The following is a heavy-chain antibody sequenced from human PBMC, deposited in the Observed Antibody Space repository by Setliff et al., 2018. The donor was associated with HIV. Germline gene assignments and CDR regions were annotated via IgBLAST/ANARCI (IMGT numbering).Heavy chain of an antibody. V-gene: IGHV3-64D*08. Sequence: GESLRLSCSGSGFVFGTYALHWVRQAPGKGLQYISAITSDGNNTYYADSVKGRFTISRDNSKKTLFLQMDSLRIDETAIYYCVKESWSTRYFDLWGRCSLVTVS. CDR2: ITSDGNNT. CDR1: GFVFGTYA. D-gene: IGHD6-13*01. J-gene: IGHJ2*01. CDR3: VKESWSTRYFDL.